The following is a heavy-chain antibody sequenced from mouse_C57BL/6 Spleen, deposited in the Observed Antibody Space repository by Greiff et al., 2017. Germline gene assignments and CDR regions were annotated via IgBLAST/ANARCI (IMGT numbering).Heavy chain of an antibody. Sequence: VQLQESGAELVRPGASVKLSCKASGYTFTDYYINWVKQRPGQGLEWIARIYPGSGNTYSTEKFKGKATLTAEQSSSTAYMQLSSLTSEDAAVYFCARDYDYLDYWGQGTTLTVSS. D-gene: IGHD2-4*01. J-gene: IGHJ2*01. CDR3: ARDYDYLDY. V-gene: IGHV1-76*01. CDR2: IYPGSGNT. CDR1: GYTFTDYY.